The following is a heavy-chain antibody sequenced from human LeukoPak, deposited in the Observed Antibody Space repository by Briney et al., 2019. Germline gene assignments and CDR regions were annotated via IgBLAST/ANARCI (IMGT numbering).Heavy chain of an antibody. CDR2: IYPGDSDT. Sequence: GESLKISCKGSGYSFTNFWIAWVRQMPGKGRECMGIIYPGDSDTTYSPSFQGQVTISADKSITTAYLQWSTLKASDTAIYYCARGYCTGGNCFSTFDYWGQGTLVTVSS. J-gene: IGHJ4*02. CDR3: ARGYCTGGNCFSTFDY. V-gene: IGHV5-51*01. D-gene: IGHD2-15*01. CDR1: GYSFTNFW.